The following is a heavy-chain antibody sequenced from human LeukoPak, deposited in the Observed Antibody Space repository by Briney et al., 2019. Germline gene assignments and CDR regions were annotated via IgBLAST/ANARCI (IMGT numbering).Heavy chain of an antibody. CDR2: ISSDGGST. J-gene: IGHJ4*02. CDR3: VKDRWIDY. V-gene: IGHV3-64D*06. Sequence: GGSLRLSCSVSGFTFSDFVLNWARQASGKGLKYVSSISSDGGSTYYADSVKGRFTISRDNSKNTLYLQMSSLRAEDTALYYCVKDRWIDYWGQGALVTVSS. D-gene: IGHD4-23*01. CDR1: GFTFSDFV.